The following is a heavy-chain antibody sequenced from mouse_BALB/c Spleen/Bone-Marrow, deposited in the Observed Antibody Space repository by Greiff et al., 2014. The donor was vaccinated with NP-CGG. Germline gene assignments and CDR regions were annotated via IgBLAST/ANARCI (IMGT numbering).Heavy chain of an antibody. J-gene: IGHJ4*01. CDR1: GYAFSSSL. D-gene: IGHD1-1*01. CDR3: ARLRDAMDY. CDR2: IYPGDGDT. Sequence: VQLQQSGPELVKPGASVKISCKASGYAFSSSLMNWVKQRPGQGLEWIGRIYPGDGDTNYNGKFKGKATLTADKSSSTAYMQLSSLTSVDAAVYFCARLRDAMDYWGQGTSVTVSS. V-gene: IGHV1-82*01.